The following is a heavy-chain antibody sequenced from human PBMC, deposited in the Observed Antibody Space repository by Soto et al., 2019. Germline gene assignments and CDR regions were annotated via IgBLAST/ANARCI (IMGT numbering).Heavy chain of an antibody. CDR1: GFSFGKYA. Sequence: QVQLVESGGGVVQPGRSLRLSCVASGFSFGKYAMHWVRQAPGKELEWVAVISHDGSKKYSADSVMGRFTISGDNSENTLFLQVNSLRGEDTAVYYCAKDISSYSGSYTYYFDYWGQGTLVTVSS. V-gene: IGHV3-30*18. CDR3: AKDISSYSGSYTYYFDY. CDR2: ISHDGSKK. D-gene: IGHD1-26*01. J-gene: IGHJ4*02.